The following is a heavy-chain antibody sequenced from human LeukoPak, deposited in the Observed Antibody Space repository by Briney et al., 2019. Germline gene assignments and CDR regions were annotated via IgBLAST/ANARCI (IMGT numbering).Heavy chain of an antibody. CDR2: IYTSGCT. Sequence: SETLSLTCTVSGDSISSYYWSCIREPRGRGRVWLKYIYTSGCTNYITSLKGRFTISMNKSKKQFSLKLSSVTAADSAVYYCARLTRLCTSPDRYYLDYWGQGTLVTVSS. D-gene: IGHD3-16*02. V-gene: IGHV4-4*08. CDR1: GDSISSYY. J-gene: IGHJ4*02. CDR3: ARLTRLCTSPDRYYLDY.